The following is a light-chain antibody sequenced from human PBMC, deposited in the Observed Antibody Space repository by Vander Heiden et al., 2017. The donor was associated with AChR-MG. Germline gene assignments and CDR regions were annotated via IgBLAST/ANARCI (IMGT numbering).Light chain of an antibody. J-gene: IGLJ3*02. CDR3: QSYDNGLSGWV. V-gene: IGLV1-40*01. CDR1: NYIIGSAHG. CDR2: RSV. Sequence: QSVLTPPPPVSGAPGQGVTIPGVGPNYIIGSAHGVHWYRHLPGAAPKVLIFRSVDRPSAVPDRFSGSKSGTSASLAITGLQAEDEAVYYCQSYDNGLSGWVFGGGTKVTVL.